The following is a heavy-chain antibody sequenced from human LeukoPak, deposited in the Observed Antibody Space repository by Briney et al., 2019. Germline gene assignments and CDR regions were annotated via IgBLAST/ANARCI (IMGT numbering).Heavy chain of an antibody. CDR2: IIPIFGTA. Sequence: ASVKVSFKASGGTFSIYAISWVRQAPGQGLEWMGGIIPIFGTANYAQKFQGRVTITADESTSTAYMELSSLRSEDTAVYYCAREWGGCGGDCLIFDYWGQGTLVTVSS. CDR3: AREWGGCGGDCLIFDY. V-gene: IGHV1-69*13. J-gene: IGHJ4*02. CDR1: GGTFSIYA. D-gene: IGHD2-21*02.